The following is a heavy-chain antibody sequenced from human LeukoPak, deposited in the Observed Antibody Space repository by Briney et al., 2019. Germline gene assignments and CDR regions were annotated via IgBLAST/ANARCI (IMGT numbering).Heavy chain of an antibody. CDR3: ARDLYIDDSSGLIDY. J-gene: IGHJ4*02. D-gene: IGHD3-22*01. CDR1: GYTFTGYY. Sequence: GASVKVSCKASGYTFTGYYIHWVRQAPGQGLEWMGWINPNSGGTNYAQKFQGRVTMTRDTSISTAYMELSRLRSDDTAVYYCARDLYIDDSSGLIDYWGQGTLVTVSS. CDR2: INPNSGGT. V-gene: IGHV1-2*02.